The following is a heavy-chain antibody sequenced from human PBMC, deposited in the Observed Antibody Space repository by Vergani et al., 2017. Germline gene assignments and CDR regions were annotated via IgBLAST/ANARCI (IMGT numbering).Heavy chain of an antibody. V-gene: IGHV3-23*01. CDR2: ISGSGGST. CDR3: AKDKSVFGGWGQDPVLGVWYFDY. CDR1: GFTFSSYA. Sequence: EVQLLESGGGLVQPGGSLRLSCAASGFTFSSYAMSWVRQAPGKGLEWVSAISGSGGSTYYADSVKGRFTISRDNSKNTLYLQMNSLRAADTAVYYCAKDKSVFGGWGQDPVLGVWYFDYWGQGTLVTVSS. J-gene: IGHJ4*02. D-gene: IGHD6-19*01.